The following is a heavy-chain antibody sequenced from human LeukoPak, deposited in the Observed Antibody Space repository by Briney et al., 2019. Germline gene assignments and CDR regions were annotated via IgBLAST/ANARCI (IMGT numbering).Heavy chain of an antibody. CDR1: GGSFSGYY. CDR2: INHSGST. CDR3: ARGWSGVDY. J-gene: IGHJ4*02. Sequence: PSETLSLTCAVYGGSFSGYYWSWIRQPPGKGLEWIGEINHSGSTNYNPSLKSRVTISVDTSKNQFSLKLSSVTAADTAVYYCARGWSGVDYWGQGTLVTVSS. V-gene: IGHV4-34*01. D-gene: IGHD3-10*01.